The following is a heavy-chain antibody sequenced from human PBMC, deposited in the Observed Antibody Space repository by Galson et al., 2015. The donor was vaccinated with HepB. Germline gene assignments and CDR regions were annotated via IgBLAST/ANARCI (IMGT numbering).Heavy chain of an antibody. CDR3: SSDAFDV. V-gene: IGHV3-64*05. CDR1: GFKFYNYA. CDR2: ISSNGDDT. Sequence: FLRLSCAASGFKFYNYAMHWLRQAPGKRLEYVSAISSNGDDTWYADSVKGRFTISRDNSKNTLYVQMSTLRPEDTAVYYCSSDAFDVWGQGTMVIVSS. J-gene: IGHJ3*01.